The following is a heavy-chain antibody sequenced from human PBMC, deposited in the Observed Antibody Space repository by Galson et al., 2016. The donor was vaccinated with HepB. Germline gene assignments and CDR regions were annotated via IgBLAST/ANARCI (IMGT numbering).Heavy chain of an antibody. CDR3: ARGRGVAGIDY. CDR2: IYYSEST. D-gene: IGHD6-19*01. J-gene: IGHJ4*02. V-gene: IGHV4-31*03. Sequence: TLSLTCTVSGASIRSGGHYWRWVRQHPGKGLEWIGYIYYSESTYYNPSLKSRLTISVDTSKNQLSLKLSSVTAADTAVYYCARGRGVAGIDYWGQGTLVTVSS. CDR1: GASIRSGGHY.